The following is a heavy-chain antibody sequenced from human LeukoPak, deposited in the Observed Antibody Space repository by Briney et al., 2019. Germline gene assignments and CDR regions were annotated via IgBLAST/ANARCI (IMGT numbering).Heavy chain of an antibody. CDR3: ARHSRVADSFDN. D-gene: IGHD6-19*01. CDR2: IYYGGST. V-gene: IGHV4-39*01. Sequence: SETLSLTYTVSGDSISSSSYYWGWIRQPPGKGLEWIGNIYYGGSTYYNLSLKSRVTISVDTSKNQFSLRLSSVTAADTAVYSCARHSRVADSFDNWGQGTLVTVPS. J-gene: IGHJ4*02. CDR1: GDSISSSSYY.